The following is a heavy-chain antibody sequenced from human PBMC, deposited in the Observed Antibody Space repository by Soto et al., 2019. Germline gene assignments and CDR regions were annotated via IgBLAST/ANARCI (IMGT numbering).Heavy chain of an antibody. CDR1: GFAFSSYA. V-gene: IGHV3-30-3*01. CDR3: ARGGATPPRRGYYYGMDV. CDR2: ISSAGNSE. J-gene: IGHJ6*02. D-gene: IGHD1-1*01. Sequence: QVQLVESGGGVVQPGRSLRLSCAASGFAFSSYAIHWVRQAPGKGLEWVAVISSAGNSEYYGDSVRGRFSISRDNSKHPVYLQMNSLKTEDTAVYFGARGGATPPRRGYYYGMDVWGQGATVTVSS.